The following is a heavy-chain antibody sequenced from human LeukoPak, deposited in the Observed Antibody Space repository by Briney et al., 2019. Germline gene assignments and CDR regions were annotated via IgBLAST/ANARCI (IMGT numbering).Heavy chain of an antibody. J-gene: IGHJ4*02. Sequence: GGSLRLSCAASGFTFSSYWMHWVRQAPGKGLVWVSRINSDGSSTSYADSVKSRFTISRDNAKNTLYLQMNSLRAEDTAVYYCTKDDGYYDSSGSFLFDSWGQGTLVTVSS. CDR2: INSDGSST. CDR1: GFTFSSYW. D-gene: IGHD3-22*01. CDR3: TKDDGYYDSSGSFLFDS. V-gene: IGHV3-74*01.